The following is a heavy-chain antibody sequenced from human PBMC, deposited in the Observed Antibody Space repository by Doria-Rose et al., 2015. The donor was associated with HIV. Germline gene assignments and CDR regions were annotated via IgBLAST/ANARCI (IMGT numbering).Heavy chain of an antibody. Sequence: QVTLKESGPVLVKPTETLTLTCTVSGVSLSSPGMGVSWIRQPPEKAPEWLAIMFSDEERSDQTSLRSRLSISRGTSKSQVVLTMTDMDHVDTATYYCARIKSSRWYHKYYFDFWGQGTLVIVSA. CDR2: MFSDEER. V-gene: IGHV2-26*01. D-gene: IGHD6-13*01. CDR1: GVSLSSPGMG. J-gene: IGHJ4*02. CDR3: ARIKSSRWYHKYYFDF.